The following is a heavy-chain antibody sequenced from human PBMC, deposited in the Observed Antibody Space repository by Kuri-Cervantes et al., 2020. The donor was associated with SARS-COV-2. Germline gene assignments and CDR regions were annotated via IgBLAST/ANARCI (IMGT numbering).Heavy chain of an antibody. CDR3: AKWGGYCSGGSCSLPFQH. Sequence: GESLKISCAASGFTFSDYYMNWVRQAPGKGLEWVSAISGSGGSTYYADSVKGRFTISRDNSKNTLYLQMNSLRAEDTAVYYCAKWGGYCSGGSCSLPFQHWGQGTLVTVSS. V-gene: IGHV3-23*01. D-gene: IGHD2-15*01. CDR2: ISGSGGST. J-gene: IGHJ1*01. CDR1: GFTFSDYY.